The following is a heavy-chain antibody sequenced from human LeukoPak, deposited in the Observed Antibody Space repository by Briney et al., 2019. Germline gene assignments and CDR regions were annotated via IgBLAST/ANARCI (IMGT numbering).Heavy chain of an antibody. D-gene: IGHD3-16*02. J-gene: IGHJ6*02. CDR3: ARVLGYDYVWGSYRPLYYYYYYGMDV. CDR1: GFTFSSYA. Sequence: GGSLRLSCAASGFTFSSYAMHWVRQAPGKGLEWVAVISYDGSNKYYADSVKGRFTISRDNSKNTLYLQMNSLRAEDTAVYYCARVLGYDYVWGSYRPLYYYYYYGMDVWGQGTTVTVSS. CDR2: ISYDGSNK. V-gene: IGHV3-30-3*01.